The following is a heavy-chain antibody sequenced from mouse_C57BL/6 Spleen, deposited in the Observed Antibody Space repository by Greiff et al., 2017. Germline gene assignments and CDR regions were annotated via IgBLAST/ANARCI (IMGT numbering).Heavy chain of an antibody. J-gene: IGHJ1*03. V-gene: IGHV1-69*01. CDR1: GYTFTSYW. Sequence: QVQLQQPGAELVMPGASVKLSCKASGYTFTSYWMYWVKQRPGQGLEWIGEIDPSDSYTNYNQKFKGESTLTVDKSSSTAYMQLSSLTSEDSAVYYCARSTMGTTRYFDVWGTGTTVTVAS. D-gene: IGHD2-2*01. CDR3: ARSTMGTTRYFDV. CDR2: IDPSDSYT.